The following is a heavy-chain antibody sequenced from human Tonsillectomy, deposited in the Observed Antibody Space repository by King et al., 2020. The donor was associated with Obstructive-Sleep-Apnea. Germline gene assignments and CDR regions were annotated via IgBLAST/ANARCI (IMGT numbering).Heavy chain of an antibody. Sequence: LPLQESGPGLVKPSETLSFTCNVSGGSISSSSYYWGWIRQPPGKGLEWIGSIYYSGSTYYNLSLKSRVTISVDTSKNQFSLKLSSVTAADTAMFYCARHARGLDAFDIWGQGTMVTISS. J-gene: IGHJ3*02. D-gene: IGHD3-22*01. CDR3: ARHARGLDAFDI. CDR2: IYYSGST. V-gene: IGHV4-39*01. CDR1: GGSISSSSYY.